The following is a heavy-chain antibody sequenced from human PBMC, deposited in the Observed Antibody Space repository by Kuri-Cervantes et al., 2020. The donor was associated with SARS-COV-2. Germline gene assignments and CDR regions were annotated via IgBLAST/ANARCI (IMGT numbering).Heavy chain of an antibody. Sequence: SETLSLTCTVSGGSISSHYWSWIRQPPGKGLEWIGYIYYSGSTNYNPSLKSRVTISVDTSKNQFSLQLNSVTPEDTAVYYCARDTPGKWLVHFDYWGQGTLVTDSS. CDR3: ARDTPGKWLVHFDY. V-gene: IGHV4-59*11. CDR2: IYYSGST. CDR1: GGSISSHY. D-gene: IGHD6-19*01. J-gene: IGHJ4*02.